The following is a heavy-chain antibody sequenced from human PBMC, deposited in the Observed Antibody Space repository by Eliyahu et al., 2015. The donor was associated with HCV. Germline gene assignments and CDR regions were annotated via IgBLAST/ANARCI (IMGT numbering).Heavy chain of an antibody. V-gene: IGHV4-59*01. CDR3: ASCLRFDCFDY. CDR1: GGSISSYY. D-gene: IGHD5/OR15-5a*01. Sequence: QVQLQESGPGLVKPSETLSLTCTXXGGSISSYYWXWIRQPPGKGLEWIGYIYYSGSTNYNPSLKSXVTISVDTSKNQFSLKLSSVTAADTAVYYCASCLRFDCFDYWGQGTLVTVSS. CDR2: IYYSGST. J-gene: IGHJ4*02.